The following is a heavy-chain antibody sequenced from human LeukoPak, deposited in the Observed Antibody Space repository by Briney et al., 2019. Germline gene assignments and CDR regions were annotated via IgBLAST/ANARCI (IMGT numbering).Heavy chain of an antibody. V-gene: IGHV5-51*01. D-gene: IGHD2-15*01. CDR3: AVCSGGSCYLNYFDY. CDR1: GYSFTSYC. CDR2: IYPSDSDT. Sequence: GESLKISCKGSGYSFTSYCIGWVRQMPGKGLEWMGIIYPSDSDTRYSPSFQGQVTISADMSISIAFLQWSSLKASDTAMYYCAVCSGGSCYLNYFDYWGQGTLVTVSS. J-gene: IGHJ4*02.